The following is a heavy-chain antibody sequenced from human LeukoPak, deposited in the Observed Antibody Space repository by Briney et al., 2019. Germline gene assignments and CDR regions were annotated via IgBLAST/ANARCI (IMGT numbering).Heavy chain of an antibody. Sequence: GGSLRLSCAASGFTFDDYAMHWVRQAPGKGLEWVSGILRNSGSIGYADSVKGRFTISRDDAENSLYLQMNSLRAEDTALYYCVKDGGRDTAAAYYWGQGTLVSVSS. V-gene: IGHV3-9*01. J-gene: IGHJ4*02. CDR3: VKDGGRDTAAAYY. CDR2: ILRNSGSI. D-gene: IGHD6-13*01. CDR1: GFTFDDYA.